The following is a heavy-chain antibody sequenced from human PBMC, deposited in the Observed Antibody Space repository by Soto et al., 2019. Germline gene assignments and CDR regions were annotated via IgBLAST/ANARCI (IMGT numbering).Heavy chain of an antibody. J-gene: IGHJ4*02. Sequence: QLQLQESGPGLVKPSETLSLTCTVSGGSISSSSYYWGWIRQPPGKGLEWIGSIYYSGSTYYNPSLKSRVTISVDTSKNQFSLKLSSVTAADTAVYYCARADGTTVVTRDWGQGTLVTVSS. D-gene: IGHD4-17*01. CDR1: GGSISSSSYY. V-gene: IGHV4-39*01. CDR3: ARADGTTVVTRD. CDR2: IYYSGST.